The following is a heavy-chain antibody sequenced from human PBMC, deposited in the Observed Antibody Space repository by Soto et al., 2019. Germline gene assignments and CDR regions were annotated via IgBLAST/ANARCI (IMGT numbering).Heavy chain of an antibody. Sequence: EVQLVESGGGLVKPGGSLRLSCAASGLTFSSYSMNWVRQAPGKGLEWVTSISSSSSYIYYADSVKGRFTISRDNATNSLYLQMNSLRAEDTAVYYCARDYSNIVNAFDIWGQGTMVTVSS. J-gene: IGHJ3*02. CDR1: GLTFSSYS. CDR3: ARDYSNIVNAFDI. V-gene: IGHV3-21*01. CDR2: ISSSSSYI. D-gene: IGHD4-4*01.